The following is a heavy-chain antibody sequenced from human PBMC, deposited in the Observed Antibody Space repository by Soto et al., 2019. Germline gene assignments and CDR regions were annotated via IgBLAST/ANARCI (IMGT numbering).Heavy chain of an antibody. CDR2: ISGSGGST. V-gene: IGHV3-23*01. J-gene: IGHJ6*02. CDR3: AKDLITTVTTSLYYYYGMDV. Sequence: GGSLRLSCAASGFTFSSYAMSWVRQAPGKGLEWVSAISGSGGSTYYADSVKGRFTISRDNSKNTLYLQMNSLRAEDTAVYYCAKDLITTVTTSLYYYYGMDVWGQGTTVTVSS. CDR1: GFTFSSYA. D-gene: IGHD4-17*01.